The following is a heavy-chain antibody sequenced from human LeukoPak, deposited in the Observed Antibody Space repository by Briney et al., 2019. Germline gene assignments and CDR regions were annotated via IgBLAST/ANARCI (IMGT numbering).Heavy chain of an antibody. V-gene: IGHV1-69*13. Sequence: ASVKVSCKASGGTFSSYAISWVRQAPGQGLEWMGGIIPIFGTANYAQKFQGRVTITADESTSTAYMELSSLRSEDTAAYYCARVTMVRGVINWFDPWGQGTLVTVSS. CDR3: ARVTMVRGVINWFDP. CDR1: GGTFSSYA. J-gene: IGHJ5*02. D-gene: IGHD3-10*01. CDR2: IIPIFGTA.